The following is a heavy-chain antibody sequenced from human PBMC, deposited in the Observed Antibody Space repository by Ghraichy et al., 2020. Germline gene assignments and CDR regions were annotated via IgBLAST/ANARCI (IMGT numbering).Heavy chain of an antibody. Sequence: GGSLRLSCAASGFTVSSNYMSWVRQAPGKGLEWVSVIYSGGSTYYADSVKGRFTISRDNSKNTLYLQMNSLRAEDTAVYYCARSGADQYCSGGSCYSDYYYGMDVWGQGTTVTVSS. CDR3: ARSGADQYCSGGSCYSDYYYGMDV. CDR1: GFTVSSNY. V-gene: IGHV3-53*01. CDR2: IYSGGST. J-gene: IGHJ6*02. D-gene: IGHD2-15*01.